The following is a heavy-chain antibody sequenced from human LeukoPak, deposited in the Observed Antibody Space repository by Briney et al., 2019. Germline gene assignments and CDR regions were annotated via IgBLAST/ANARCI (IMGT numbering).Heavy chain of an antibody. CDR3: ARSGGYSYGALGY. J-gene: IGHJ4*02. Sequence: SETLSLTCTVSGGSISSYYWSWIRQPPGKGLEWIGYIYYSGSTNYNLSLKSRVTISVDTSKNQFSLKLSSVTAADTAVYYCARSGGYSYGALGYWGQGTLVTVSS. CDR2: IYYSGST. V-gene: IGHV4-59*08. CDR1: GGSISSYY. D-gene: IGHD5-18*01.